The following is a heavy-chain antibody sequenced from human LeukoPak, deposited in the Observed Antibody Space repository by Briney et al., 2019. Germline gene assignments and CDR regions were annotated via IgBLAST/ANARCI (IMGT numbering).Heavy chain of an antibody. CDR1: GGSISSYY. J-gene: IGHJ4*02. D-gene: IGHD5-18*01. V-gene: IGHV4-59*08. CDR2: VYYSGST. Sequence: PSETLSLTCTVSGGSISSYYWSWIRQPPGKGLEWIGYVYYSGSTYYNPSLKSRVTISVDTSKNQFSLKLSSVTAADTAVYYCARGRVDTAMEDYWGQGTLVTVSS. CDR3: ARGRVDTAMEDY.